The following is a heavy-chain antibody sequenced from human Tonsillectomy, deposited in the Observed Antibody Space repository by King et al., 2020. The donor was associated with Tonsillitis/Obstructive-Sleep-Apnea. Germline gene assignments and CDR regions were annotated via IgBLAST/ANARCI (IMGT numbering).Heavy chain of an antibody. J-gene: IGHJ6*02. CDR3: ARAPPPGFLAATIFYYYAIDV. Sequence: QLVQSGAEVKKPGASVKVSCKASGDTFTGYYMHWVRQVPGQGLEWMGWISPNSGGTNFAQKFQGRVTMTRDTSLSTAYMELSSLRSDDTAVYYCARAPPPGFLAATIFYYYAIDVWGQGTTVTVSS. CDR1: GDTFTGYY. D-gene: IGHD2-15*01. V-gene: IGHV1-2*02. CDR2: ISPNSGGT.